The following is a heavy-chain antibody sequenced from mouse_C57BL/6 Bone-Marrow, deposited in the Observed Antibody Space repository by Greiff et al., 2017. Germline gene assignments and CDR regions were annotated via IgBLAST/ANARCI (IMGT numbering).Heavy chain of an antibody. D-gene: IGHD1-1*01. J-gene: IGHJ4*01. CDR3: ARRGHYYGSSDYAMDY. V-gene: IGHV1-9*01. CDR2: ILPGSGST. Sequence: QVQLQQSGAELMKPGASVKLSCKATGYTFTGYWIEWVKQRPGHGLEWIGEILPGSGSTNYNEKFKGKATFTADTSSNTAYMQLSSLTAEDSAIYYCARRGHYYGSSDYAMDYWGQGTSVTVSS. CDR1: GYTFTGYW.